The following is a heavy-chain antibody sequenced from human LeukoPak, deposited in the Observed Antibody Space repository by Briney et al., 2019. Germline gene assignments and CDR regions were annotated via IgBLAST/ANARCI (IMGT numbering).Heavy chain of an antibody. CDR2: ISAYNGNT. CDR1: GYTFSYYG. J-gene: IGHJ4*02. D-gene: IGHD2-21*01. V-gene: IGHV1-18*01. CDR3: ARDHGHKSVDY. Sequence: ASVKVSCTASGYTFSYYGISWLRQAPGQGLEWMGWISAYNGNTNYAQKFQGRVTMTTDTSTSTLYMEVRSLRSDDTAVYYCARDHGHKSVDYWGQGTLVTVSS.